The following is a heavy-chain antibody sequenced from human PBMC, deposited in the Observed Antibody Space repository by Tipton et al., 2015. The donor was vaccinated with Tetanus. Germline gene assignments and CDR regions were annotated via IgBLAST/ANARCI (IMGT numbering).Heavy chain of an antibody. V-gene: IGHV5-51*01. CDR3: ARHGWGTSYSWFDP. CDR1: GYNFATFW. CDR2: IFPGGSGV. Sequence: QLVQSGAEVKKPGESLNISCKASGYNFATFWIGWVRQKPGKGLEWMGIIFPGGSGVRYSPTFEGQVTISADKSTTTAYLQWDRLKDSDTAIYYCARHGWGTSYSWFDPWGQGTLVTVSS. D-gene: IGHD3-10*01. J-gene: IGHJ5*02.